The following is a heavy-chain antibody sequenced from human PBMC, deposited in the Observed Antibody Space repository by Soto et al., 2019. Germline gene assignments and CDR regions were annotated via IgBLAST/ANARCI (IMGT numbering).Heavy chain of an antibody. CDR1: GSTFSNYG. V-gene: IGHV3-33*01. Sequence: QVQLVESGGGVVQPGTSLRLSCAASGSTFSNYGMHWVRQAPGKGLEWVAVGWYDGTTKFYPDSVKGRFTNSRDNSNNTLYLHINSMGVEDTAVYYCATVENYYDSVFWGQGTLVTVSS. CDR3: ATVENYYDSVF. CDR2: GWYDGTTK. D-gene: IGHD3-10*01. J-gene: IGHJ4*02.